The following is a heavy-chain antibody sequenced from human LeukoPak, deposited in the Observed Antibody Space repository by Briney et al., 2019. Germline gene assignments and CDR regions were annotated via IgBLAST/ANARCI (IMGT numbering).Heavy chain of an antibody. V-gene: IGHV4-38-2*01. D-gene: IGHD5-18*01. J-gene: IGHJ4*02. CDR3: ARGDLYNYGKPFDS. Sequence: SETLSLTRAVSGYSLSSGYYWGWIRQPPGKGLEWIASIDQRGSTYYNPSLKSRVTISVDTSKNQFSLKLTSVTAADTAVYYCARGDLYNYGKPFDSWGQGTLVTVSS. CDR1: GYSLSSGYY. CDR2: IDQRGST.